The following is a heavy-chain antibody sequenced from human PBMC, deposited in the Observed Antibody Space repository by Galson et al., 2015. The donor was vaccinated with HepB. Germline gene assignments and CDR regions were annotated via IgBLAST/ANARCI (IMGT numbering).Heavy chain of an antibody. V-gene: IGHV1-69*13. CDR1: GGTFSSYA. D-gene: IGHD4-23*01. CDR3: AREGFRGGGNSFDY. Sequence: SVKVSCKASGGTFSSYAISWVRQAPGQGLEWMGGIIPIFGTANYAQKFQGRVTITADESTSTAYMELSSLRSEDTAVYYCAREGFRGGGNSFDYWGQGTLVTVSS. J-gene: IGHJ4*02. CDR2: IIPIFGTA.